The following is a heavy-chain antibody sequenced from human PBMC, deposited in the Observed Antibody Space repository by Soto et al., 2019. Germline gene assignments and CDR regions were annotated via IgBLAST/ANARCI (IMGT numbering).Heavy chain of an antibody. CDR3: TTDSYTTMKLVRFDY. CDR1: GFTFSDHY. Sequence: PGGSLRLSCAASGFTFSDHYMDWVRQAPGKGLEWVGRIRDKAKSYTTEYAASVKGRFIISRDDSKNTVYLQMNSLKTEDTAVYYCTTDSYTTMKLVRFDYWGNGTLVTVAS. D-gene: IGHD3-22*01. CDR2: IRDKAKSYTT. V-gene: IGHV3-72*01. J-gene: IGHJ4*01.